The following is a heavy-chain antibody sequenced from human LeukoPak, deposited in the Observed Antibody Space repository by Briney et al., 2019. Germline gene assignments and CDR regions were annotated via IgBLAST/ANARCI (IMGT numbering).Heavy chain of an antibody. CDR2: INPNSGGT. Sequence: ASVKVSCKASGYTFTGYYMHWVRQAPGQGLEWMGWINPNSGGTNYAQKFQGRVTMTRDTSISTAYMELSRLRSDDTAVYYCARLMTTVTTPHNWFDPWGQGTLGTVSS. V-gene: IGHV1-2*02. CDR1: GYTFTGYY. CDR3: ARLMTTVTTPHNWFDP. J-gene: IGHJ5*02. D-gene: IGHD4-17*01.